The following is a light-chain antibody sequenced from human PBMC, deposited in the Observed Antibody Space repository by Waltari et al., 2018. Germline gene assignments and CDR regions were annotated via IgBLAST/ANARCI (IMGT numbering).Light chain of an antibody. J-gene: IGLJ2*01. CDR2: EGS. V-gene: IGLV2-23*03. Sequence: QSALTQPASVSGSPGQSITISCTGTSSDVRRYNLVSWYQQHPGKAPKLMIYEGSKRPSGVSNRFSGSKSGNTASLTISGLQAEDEADYYCCSYAGSSTFVVFGGGTKLTVL. CDR3: CSYAGSSTFVV. CDR1: SSDVRRYNL.